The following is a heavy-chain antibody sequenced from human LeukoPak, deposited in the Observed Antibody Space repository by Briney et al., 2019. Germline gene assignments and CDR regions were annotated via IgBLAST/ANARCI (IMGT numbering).Heavy chain of an antibody. Sequence: SVKVSRKASGGTFSSYTISWVRQAPGQGLEWMGRIIPILGIANYAQKFQGRVTITADKSTSTAYMELSSLRSEDTAVYYCARAPTFLGGFDPWGQGTLVTVSS. D-gene: IGHD3-16*01. CDR1: GGTFSSYT. CDR3: ARAPTFLGGFDP. CDR2: IIPILGIA. J-gene: IGHJ5*02. V-gene: IGHV1-69*02.